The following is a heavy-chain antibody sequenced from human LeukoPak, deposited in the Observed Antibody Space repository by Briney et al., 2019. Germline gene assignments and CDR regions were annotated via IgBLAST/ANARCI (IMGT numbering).Heavy chain of an antibody. CDR2: ISAYNGNT. Sequence: ASVKVSCKASGYTFTSYGISWVRQASGQGLEWMGWISAYNGNTNYAQKLQGRVTMTTDTSTSTAYMELRSLRSDDTAVYYCARVEHTAMVRAHFDYWGQGTLVTVSS. V-gene: IGHV1-18*04. CDR1: GYTFTSYG. CDR3: ARVEHTAMVRAHFDY. J-gene: IGHJ4*02. D-gene: IGHD5-18*01.